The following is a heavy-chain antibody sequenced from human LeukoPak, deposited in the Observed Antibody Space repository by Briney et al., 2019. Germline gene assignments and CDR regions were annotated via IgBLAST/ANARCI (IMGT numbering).Heavy chain of an antibody. Sequence: GASVKVSCKASGGTFSSYAISWVRQAPGQGLEWMGGIIPIFGTANYAQKFQGRVTITADESTSTAYMELSSLRSEDTAVYYCARTGRILYDFWWFDYWGQGTLVTVSS. CDR2: IIPIFGTA. CDR3: ARTGRILYDFWWFDY. D-gene: IGHD3-3*01. J-gene: IGHJ4*02. CDR1: GGTFSSYA. V-gene: IGHV1-69*13.